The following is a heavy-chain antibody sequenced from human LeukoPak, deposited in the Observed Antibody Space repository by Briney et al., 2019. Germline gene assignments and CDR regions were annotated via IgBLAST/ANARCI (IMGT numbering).Heavy chain of an antibody. V-gene: IGHV3-21*01. D-gene: IGHD3-3*01. CDR1: GFTFSSYS. CDR2: ISGSSSYI. CDR3: ARDLLSGYDFWSGYYTGWYFDY. J-gene: IGHJ4*02. Sequence: GGSLRLSCAASGFTFSSYSMNWVRQAPGKGLEWVSSISGSSSYIYYADSVKGRFTISRDNAKNSLYLQMNSLRAEDTAVYYCARDLLSGYDFWSGYYTGWYFDYWGQGTLVTVSS.